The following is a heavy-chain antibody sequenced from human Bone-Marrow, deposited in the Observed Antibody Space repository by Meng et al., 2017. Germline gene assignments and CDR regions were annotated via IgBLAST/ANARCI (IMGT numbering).Heavy chain of an antibody. V-gene: IGHV1-2*06. Sequence: QVQLVQSGAEVKKPGASVKVSCKASGYTFTGYYMHWVRQAPGQGLEWMGRINPNSGGINYAQNFQGRVTMTRDTSISTAYMELSRLRSDDTAVYYCARDVVGNDNYFDYWGQGTLVTVSS. CDR2: INPNSGGI. J-gene: IGHJ4*02. D-gene: IGHD2-15*01. CDR1: GYTFTGYY. CDR3: ARDVVGNDNYFDY.